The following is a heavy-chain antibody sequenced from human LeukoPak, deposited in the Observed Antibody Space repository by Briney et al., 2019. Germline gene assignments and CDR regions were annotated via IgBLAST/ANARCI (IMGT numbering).Heavy chain of an antibody. CDR3: ATSYSSGWYSFDY. CDR2: IYYSGST. V-gene: IGHV4-59*01. J-gene: IGHJ4*02. CDR1: GVSINSYY. Sequence: SETLSLTCNVSGVSINSYYWSWIRQPPGKGLEWIAYIYYSGSTNSNPSLKSRVTISVDTSKNQVSLKLSSVTAADTAVYYCATSYSSGWYSFDYWGQGTLVTVSS. D-gene: IGHD6-19*01.